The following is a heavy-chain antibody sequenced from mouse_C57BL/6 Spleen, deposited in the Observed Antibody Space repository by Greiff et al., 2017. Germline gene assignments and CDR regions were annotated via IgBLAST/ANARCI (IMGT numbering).Heavy chain of an antibody. CDR2: IYPGDGDT. Sequence: VKLMESGAELVKPGASVKISCKASGYAFSSYWMNWVKQRPGKGLEWIGQIYPGDGDTNYNGKFKGKATLTADKSSSTAYMQLSSLTSEDSAVYFCARSPGPVFDYWGQGTTLTVSS. CDR3: ARSPGPVFDY. J-gene: IGHJ2*01. D-gene: IGHD3-3*01. CDR1: GYAFSSYW. V-gene: IGHV1-80*01.